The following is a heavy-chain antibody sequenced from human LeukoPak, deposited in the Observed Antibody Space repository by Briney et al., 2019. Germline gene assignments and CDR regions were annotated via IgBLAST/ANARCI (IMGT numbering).Heavy chain of an antibody. J-gene: IGHJ6*02. CDR2: ISGSGGST. CDR3: AKAPGLLYAYYHYYGMDV. Sequence: GGSLRLSCAASGFTFSNYAMSWVRQAPGKGLEWVSAISGSGGSTYYADSVKGRFTISRDNSKNTLYLQMNSLGAEDTAVYYCAKAPGLLYAYYHYYGMDVEGQGHTFTGSS. D-gene: IGHD2-2*02. CDR1: GFTFSNYA. V-gene: IGHV3-23*01.